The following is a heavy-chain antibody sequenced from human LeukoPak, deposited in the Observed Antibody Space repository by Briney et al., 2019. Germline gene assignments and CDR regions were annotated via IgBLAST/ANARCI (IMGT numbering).Heavy chain of an antibody. Sequence: SVKVXCKASGYTFTFYYIYWVRRAPGQGLEWMGIINPSGGSTSYAQKFQGRVTMTRDMSTSTVYMELSSLRSEDTAVYFCAREGYCRGGTCYSFDYWGQGTLVTVSS. V-gene: IGHV1-46*01. D-gene: IGHD2-15*01. CDR1: GYTFTFYY. CDR2: INPSGGST. J-gene: IGHJ4*02. CDR3: AREGYCRGGTCYSFDY.